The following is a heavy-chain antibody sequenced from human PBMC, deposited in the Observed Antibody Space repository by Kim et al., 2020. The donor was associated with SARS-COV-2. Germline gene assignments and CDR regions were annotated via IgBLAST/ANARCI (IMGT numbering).Heavy chain of an antibody. V-gene: IGHV3-64D*09. Sequence: GDRIHYADSVKGRFIVSRDNSKNTLYLQMSSLRADDMAVYYCVKDHPTLHYWGQGTLVTVSS. J-gene: IGHJ4*02. CDR2: GDRI. CDR3: VKDHPTLHY.